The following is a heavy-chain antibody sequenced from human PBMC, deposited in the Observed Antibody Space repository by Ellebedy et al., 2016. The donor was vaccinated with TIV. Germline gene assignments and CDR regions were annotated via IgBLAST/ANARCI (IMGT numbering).Heavy chain of an antibody. J-gene: IGHJ4*02. CDR1: GFTFSNAW. D-gene: IGHD7-27*01. V-gene: IGHV3-15*01. Sequence: PGGSLRLSCAASGFTFSNAWMTWFRQAPGTGLEWVGRIRANTDGGTADYAAPLKDRFIISRDDSKDTLYLQMNSLEREDTAVYYCATDLGTVFNPRNYFVHWGQGILVTVSS. CDR2: IRANTDGGTA. CDR3: ATDLGTVFNPRNYFVH.